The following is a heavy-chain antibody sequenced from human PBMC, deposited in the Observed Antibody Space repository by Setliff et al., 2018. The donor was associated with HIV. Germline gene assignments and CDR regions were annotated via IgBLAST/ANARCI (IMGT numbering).Heavy chain of an antibody. Sequence: GGSLRLSCAASGFTFSSYAMHWVRQAPGKGLEWVAVISYDGSTYYADSVRGRFTISRDNYKNTLYLQMKSLGAEDTAVYYCAKETDARPFDYWGQGTLVTVSS. CDR2: ISYDGST. CDR3: AKETDARPFDY. D-gene: IGHD6-6*01. J-gene: IGHJ4*02. CDR1: GFTFSSYA. V-gene: IGHV3-30*14.